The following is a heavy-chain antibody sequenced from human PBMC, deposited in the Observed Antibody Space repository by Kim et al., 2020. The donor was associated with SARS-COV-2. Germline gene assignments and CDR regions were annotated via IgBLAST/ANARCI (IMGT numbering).Heavy chain of an antibody. CDR1: GFTFSSYA. CDR2: ISGSGGST. J-gene: IGHJ1*01. V-gene: IGHV3-23*01. D-gene: IGHD4-17*01. Sequence: GGSLRLSCAASGFTFSSYAMSWVRQAPGKGLEWVSAISGSGGSTYYADSVKGRFTISRDNSKNTLYLQMNSLRAEDTAVYYCAKPVDPDYGDYEYFQHWGQGTLVTVSS. CDR3: AKPVDPDYGDYEYFQH.